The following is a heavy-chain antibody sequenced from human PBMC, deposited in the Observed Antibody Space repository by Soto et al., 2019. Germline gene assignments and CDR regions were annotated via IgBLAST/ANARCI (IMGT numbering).Heavy chain of an antibody. Sequence: VASVKVSCKXSGYTFTSYGISWVRQAPGQGLEWMGWISAYNGNTNYAQKLQGRVTMTTDTSTSTAYMELRSLRSDDTAVYYCARDGEGLRFLEWLSSTRYYGMDVWGQGTTVTVSS. CDR3: ARDGEGLRFLEWLSSTRYYGMDV. D-gene: IGHD3-3*01. J-gene: IGHJ6*02. CDR2: ISAYNGNT. CDR1: GYTFTSYG. V-gene: IGHV1-18*04.